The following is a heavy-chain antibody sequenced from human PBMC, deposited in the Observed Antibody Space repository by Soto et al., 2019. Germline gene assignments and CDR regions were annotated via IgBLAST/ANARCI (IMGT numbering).Heavy chain of an antibody. CDR1: GGSISSGGYY. Sequence: PSETLSLTCTVSGGSISSGGYYWSWIRQHPGKGLEWIGYIYYSGSTYYNPSLKSRVTISVDTSKNQFSLTLSSVTAADTAVYYWARTRELVARANWFDPWGQGTLVTVSS. D-gene: IGHD2-15*01. CDR2: IYYSGST. V-gene: IGHV4-31*03. CDR3: ARTRELVARANWFDP. J-gene: IGHJ5*02.